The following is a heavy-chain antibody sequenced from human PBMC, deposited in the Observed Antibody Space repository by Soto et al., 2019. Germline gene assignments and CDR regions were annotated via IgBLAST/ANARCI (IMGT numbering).Heavy chain of an antibody. J-gene: IGHJ6*02. CDR3: AKDTSDSSGWYYYGMDV. D-gene: IGHD6-19*01. CDR2: ISGSGGST. V-gene: IGHV3-23*01. Sequence: GGSLRLSCAASGFTFSSYAMSWVRQAPGKGLEWVSAISGSGGSTYYADSVKGRFTISRDNSKNTLYLQMNSLRAEDTAVYYCAKDTSDSSGWYYYGMDVWGQGTTVTVSS. CDR1: GFTFSSYA.